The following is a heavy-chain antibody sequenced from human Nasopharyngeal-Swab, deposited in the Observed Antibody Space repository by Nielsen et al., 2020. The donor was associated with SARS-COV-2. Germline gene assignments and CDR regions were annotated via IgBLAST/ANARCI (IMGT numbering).Heavy chain of an antibody. D-gene: IGHD5-24*01. Sequence: WIRQPPGKGLEWVSSISSSSSYIYYADSVKGRFTISRDSAKNSLYLQMNSLRAEDTAVYYCARDSMGGDGYNYYFDYWGQGTLVTVSS. CDR3: ARDSMGGDGYNYYFDY. CDR2: ISSSSSYI. J-gene: IGHJ4*02. V-gene: IGHV3-21*01.